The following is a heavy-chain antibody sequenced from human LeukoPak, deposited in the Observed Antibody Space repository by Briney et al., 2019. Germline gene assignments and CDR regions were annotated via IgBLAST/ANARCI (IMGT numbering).Heavy chain of an antibody. CDR2: IYYSGST. CDR3: ARGGSIVGATPHDTFDI. V-gene: IGHV4-59*01. Sequence: SETLSLTCTASGASISSYYWSWIRQPPGKGLEWIGYIYYSGSTNYNPSLKSRVAISVDTSKNQVSLRLISVTAADTAVYYCARGGSIVGATPHDTFDIWGQGTVVTVSS. D-gene: IGHD1-26*01. J-gene: IGHJ3*02. CDR1: GASISSYY.